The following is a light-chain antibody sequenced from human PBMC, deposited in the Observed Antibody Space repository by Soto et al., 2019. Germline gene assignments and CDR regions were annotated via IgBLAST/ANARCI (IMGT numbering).Light chain of an antibody. Sequence: QSALTQPASMTGSLGQSITISCTETSTDFGGQNYVSWYQQHPGRAPKLILYEVSNGPSGVSNRFSGSKSGITASLTISGLHVEDVADYYCSSYTDAGTTEVFGPGPQ. V-gene: IGLV2-14*01. CDR2: EVS. CDR1: STDFGGQNY. CDR3: SSYTDAGTTEV. J-gene: IGLJ1*01.